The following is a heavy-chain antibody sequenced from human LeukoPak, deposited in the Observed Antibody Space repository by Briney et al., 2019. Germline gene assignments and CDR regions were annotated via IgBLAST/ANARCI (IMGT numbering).Heavy chain of an antibody. J-gene: IGHJ6*04. Sequence: TSETLSLTCAVSGGSISSGGYSWSWIRQPPGKGLEWIGYIYHSGSTYYNPSLKSRVTISVDRSKNQFPLKLSSVTAADTAVYYCARDTAYGSGSYTPDYYGMDVWGKGTTVTVSS. CDR1: GGSISSGGYS. D-gene: IGHD3-10*01. CDR3: ARDTAYGSGSYTPDYYGMDV. CDR2: IYHSGST. V-gene: IGHV4-30-2*01.